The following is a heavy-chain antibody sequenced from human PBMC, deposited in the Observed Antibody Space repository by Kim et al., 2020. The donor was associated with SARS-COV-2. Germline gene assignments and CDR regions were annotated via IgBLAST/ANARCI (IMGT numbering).Heavy chain of an antibody. D-gene: IGHD3-10*01. J-gene: IGHJ6*02. V-gene: IGHV5-10-1*01. Sequence: SPSFQGHVTISADKSISTAYLQWSSLKASDTAMYYCARMMSMVRGYGMDVWGQGTTVTVSS. CDR3: ARMMSMVRGYGMDV.